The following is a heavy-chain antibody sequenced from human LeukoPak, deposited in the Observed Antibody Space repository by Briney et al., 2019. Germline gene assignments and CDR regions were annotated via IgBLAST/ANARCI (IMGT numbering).Heavy chain of an antibody. CDR1: GYSISSGYY. V-gene: IGHV4-61*01. CDR3: ARERLGYCSSTSCPRAFDI. Sequence: PSETLSLTCAVSGYSISSGYYWSWIRQPPGKGLEWFGYIYYSGSTNYNPSLKSRVTISVDTSKNQFSLKLSSVTAADTAVYYCARERLGYCSSTSCPRAFDIWGQWTMVTVSS. CDR2: IYYSGST. J-gene: IGHJ3*02. D-gene: IGHD2-2*01.